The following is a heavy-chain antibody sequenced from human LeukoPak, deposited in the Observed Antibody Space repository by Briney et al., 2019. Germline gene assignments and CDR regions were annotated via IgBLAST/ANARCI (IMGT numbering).Heavy chain of an antibody. D-gene: IGHD4-17*01. CDR3: AKNLRVSSHYGIDY. J-gene: IGHJ4*02. V-gene: IGHV3-23*01. Sequence: GGSLRLSCAASGFTFSSFAMSWVRPTPGKGLEWLSVITVSGYVTHSADSVKGRFTISRDNSKNTLYLQMNSLRAEDTAVYYCAKNLRVSSHYGIDYWGQGTLVTVSS. CDR1: GFTFSSFA. CDR2: ITVSGYVT.